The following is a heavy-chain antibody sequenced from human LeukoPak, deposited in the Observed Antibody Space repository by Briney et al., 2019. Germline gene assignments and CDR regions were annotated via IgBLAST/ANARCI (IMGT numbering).Heavy chain of an antibody. J-gene: IGHJ3*01. CDR2: INPKSGAT. D-gene: IGHD2-8*02. CDR3: ARAGHVSTGHHDSLHF. CDR1: GYTFDEIH. V-gene: IGHV1-2*02. Sequence: GASVKVSCKASGYTFDEIHIHWVRQAPGQGPEWMGWINPKSGATDSAQQFQGRLTMTRDTSIGTASMDLSGLRLDDTGIYYCARAGHVSTGHHDSLHFWGQRTMVTVSS.